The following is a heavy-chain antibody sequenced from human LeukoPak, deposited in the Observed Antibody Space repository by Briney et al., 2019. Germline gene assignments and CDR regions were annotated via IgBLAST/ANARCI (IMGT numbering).Heavy chain of an antibody. Sequence: GGSLRLSCAASGFTFSSYAMSWVRQAPGKGLEWVSAIGGSGGSTYYADSVKGRFTISRDNAKNSLYLQMNSLRAEDTAVYYCARDLMGIAYRGAFYYWGQGTLVTVSS. CDR1: GFTFSSYA. CDR3: ARDLMGIAYRGAFYY. J-gene: IGHJ4*02. V-gene: IGHV3-23*01. CDR2: IGGSGGST. D-gene: IGHD6-13*01.